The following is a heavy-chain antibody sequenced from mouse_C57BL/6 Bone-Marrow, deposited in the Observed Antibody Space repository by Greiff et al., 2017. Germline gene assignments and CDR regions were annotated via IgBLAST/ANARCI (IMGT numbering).Heavy chain of an antibody. CDR1: GYTFTSYW. CDR3: ARERLANWDVYYAMDY. J-gene: IGHJ4*01. V-gene: IGHV1-7*01. Sequence: VQLQQSGAELAKPGASVKLSCKASGYTFTSYWMHWVKQRPGQGLEWIGYINPSSGYTKYNQKFKDKATLTADKSSSTAYMQLSSLTYDDSAVYYCARERLANWDVYYAMDYWGQGTSVTVSS. CDR2: INPSSGYT. D-gene: IGHD4-1*01.